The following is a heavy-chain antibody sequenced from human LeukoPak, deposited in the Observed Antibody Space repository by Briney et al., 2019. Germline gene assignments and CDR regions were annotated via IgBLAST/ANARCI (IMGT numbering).Heavy chain of an antibody. CDR1: GFTFSSYA. V-gene: IGHV3-64*01. CDR2: ISYNGGRT. J-gene: IGHJ4*02. Sequence: GGSLRLSCAASGFTFSSYAMHWVRQAPGKGLEYVSAISYNGGRTYYANSVKGRFTISKDISKNTLYLQMGSLRAEDMAVYYCARDGPRFRTTVLDYMDVWGQGTLVTVSS. CDR3: ARDGPRFRTTVLDYMDV. D-gene: IGHD4-17*01.